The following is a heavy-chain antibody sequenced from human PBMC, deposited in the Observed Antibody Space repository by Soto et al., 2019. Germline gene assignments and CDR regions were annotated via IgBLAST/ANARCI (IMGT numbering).Heavy chain of an antibody. Sequence: GGSLRLACAASGVTFSSYGMHWVRQAPGKGLVWVARIYNDGSSTSYADSVKGRFTISRDNAKNTLYLQMNSLRAEDTAVYYCARDVGRDGYTCDYWGQGTLVTVSS. V-gene: IGHV3-74*01. J-gene: IGHJ4*02. CDR1: GVTFSSYG. D-gene: IGHD5-12*01. CDR2: IYNDGSST. CDR3: ARDVGRDGYTCDY.